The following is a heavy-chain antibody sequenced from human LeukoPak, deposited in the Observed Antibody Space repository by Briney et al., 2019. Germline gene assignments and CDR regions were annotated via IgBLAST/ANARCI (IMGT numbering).Heavy chain of an antibody. CDR3: APLASSDFDY. Sequence: SETLSLTCAVYGGSFSGYYWSWIRQPPGKGLEWIGEINHSGSTNYNQSLKSRVTISVDTSKNQFSLKLSSVTAADTAVYYCAPLASSDFDYWGQGTLVTVSS. CDR2: INHSGST. V-gene: IGHV4-34*01. J-gene: IGHJ4*02. D-gene: IGHD6-6*01. CDR1: GGSFSGYY.